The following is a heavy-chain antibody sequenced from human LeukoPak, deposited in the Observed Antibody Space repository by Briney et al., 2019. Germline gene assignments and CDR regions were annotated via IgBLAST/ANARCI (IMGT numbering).Heavy chain of an antibody. CDR1: GFAFRNYG. Sequence: PGGSLRLSCIASGFAFRNYGMHWVRQAPGKGLEWVAVISYDESRKYYLDSVKGRFTISRDNSKNTVYLQMNSLRREDTAVYYCARDLYDYVWGSYRYRGSDYYYYYMDVWGKGTTVTVSS. CDR3: ARDLYDYVWGSYRYRGSDYYYYYMDV. J-gene: IGHJ6*03. V-gene: IGHV3-30*03. D-gene: IGHD3-16*02. CDR2: ISYDESRK.